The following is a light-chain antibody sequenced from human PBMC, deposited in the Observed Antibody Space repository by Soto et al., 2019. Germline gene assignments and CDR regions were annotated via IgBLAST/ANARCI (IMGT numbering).Light chain of an antibody. CDR1: SSDVGGFNY. J-gene: IGLJ2*01. V-gene: IGLV2-14*01. CDR2: DVS. Sequence: QSALTQPASVSGSPGQSITISCTGTSSDVGGFNYVSWYQQHTGKAPKLMLYDVSNRPSGVSNRFSGSKSGNTASLTISGLQAEDEADYYCSSYTSSSTNVVFGGGTKVTVL. CDR3: SSYTSSSTNVV.